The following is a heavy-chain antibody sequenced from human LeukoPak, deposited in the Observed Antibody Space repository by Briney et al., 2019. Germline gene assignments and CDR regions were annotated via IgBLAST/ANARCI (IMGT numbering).Heavy chain of an antibody. Sequence: ASVKVSCKASGYTFTSYYMHWVRQAPGQGLEWMGIINPSGGSTSYAQKFQGRVTMTRDTSTSTVYIELSSLRSEDTAVYYCARDFGLDLYGSGANNWFDPWGQGTLVTVSS. CDR2: INPSGGST. CDR3: ARDFGLDLYGSGANNWFDP. D-gene: IGHD3-10*01. CDR1: GYTFTSYY. V-gene: IGHV1-46*01. J-gene: IGHJ5*02.